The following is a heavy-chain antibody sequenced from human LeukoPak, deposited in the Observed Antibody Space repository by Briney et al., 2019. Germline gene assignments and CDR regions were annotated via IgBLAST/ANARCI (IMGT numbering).Heavy chain of an antibody. J-gene: IGHJ4*02. CDR2: IASKTDGGAT. CDR3: TTGIRGD. Sequence: PGGSLRLSCSASGLTVTNAWMNWVRQAPGEGLDWVGRIASKTDGGATDYAAPVKGRFIISRDDSKNTLNLQMNSLKTEDTAVYYCTTGIRGDWGQGTLVTVPS. CDR1: GLTVTNAW. D-gene: IGHD3-10*01. V-gene: IGHV3-15*07.